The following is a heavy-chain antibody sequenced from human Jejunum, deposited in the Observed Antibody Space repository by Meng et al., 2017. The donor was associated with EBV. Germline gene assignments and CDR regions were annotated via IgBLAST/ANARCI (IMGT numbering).Heavy chain of an antibody. Sequence: EPQEAGPGLVKPSLTLSLTCAVSGDTLFNGGHYWTWIRQPPGKGLEWIGYIFYTRNTYYNPSLKSRVTISLDISKNQFSLNLTSVTAADTAVYYCARDTNGDYGWVDPWGQGTLVTVSS. CDR1: GDTLFNGGHY. CDR3: ARDTNGDYGWVDP. V-gene: IGHV4-30-4*01. D-gene: IGHD4-17*01. CDR2: IFYTRNT. J-gene: IGHJ5*02.